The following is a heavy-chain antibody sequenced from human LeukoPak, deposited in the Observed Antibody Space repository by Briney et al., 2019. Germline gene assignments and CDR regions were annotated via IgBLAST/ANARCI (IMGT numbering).Heavy chain of an antibody. CDR2: VSGSGGST. CDR1: GFTFSSYA. Sequence: GGSLRLSCAASGFTFSSYAMSWVRQAPGKGLDWVSAVSGSGGSTYYADSVKGRFTISRDNSKNTLYLQMNSLRVEDTAVYYCAKLTYGGNSGGSYWGQGTLVTVSS. CDR3: AKLTYGGNSGGSY. D-gene: IGHD4-23*01. J-gene: IGHJ4*02. V-gene: IGHV3-23*01.